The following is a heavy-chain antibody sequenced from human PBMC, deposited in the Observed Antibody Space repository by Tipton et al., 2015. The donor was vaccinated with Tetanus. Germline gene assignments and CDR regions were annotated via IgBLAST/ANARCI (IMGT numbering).Heavy chain of an antibody. Sequence: TLSLTCAVSGGSISSSNWWSWVRQPPGKGLEWIGEIYHSGSTNYNPSLKSRVTISVDKSKNQFSLKLSSVTAADTAVYYCAREDYGSGIGYYYGMDVWGQGTTVTVSS. CDR3: AREDYGSGIGYYYGMDV. J-gene: IGHJ6*02. CDR2: IYHSGST. D-gene: IGHD3-10*01. CDR1: GGSISSSNW. V-gene: IGHV4-4*02.